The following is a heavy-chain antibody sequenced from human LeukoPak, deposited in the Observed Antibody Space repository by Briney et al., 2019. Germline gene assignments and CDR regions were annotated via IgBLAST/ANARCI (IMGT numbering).Heavy chain of an antibody. Sequence: PGGSLRLSCAASGFTFSSYGMHWVRQAPGKGLEWVAFIRYDGSNKYYADSVKGRFTISRDNSKNTLYLQMNSLRAEDTAVYYCAKVLRVGVPAAIRNCYYYYYMDVWGKGTTVTVSS. CDR1: GFTFSSYG. V-gene: IGHV3-30*02. CDR3: AKVLRVGVPAAIRNCYYYYYMDV. CDR2: IRYDGSNK. D-gene: IGHD2-2*02. J-gene: IGHJ6*03.